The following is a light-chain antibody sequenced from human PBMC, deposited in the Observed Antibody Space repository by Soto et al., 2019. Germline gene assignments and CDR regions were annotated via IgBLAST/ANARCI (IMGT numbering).Light chain of an antibody. CDR3: QQYGSLWT. Sequence: EIVLTQSPGTLSLSPGERATLSCRASQSVSSSYLAWNQQKPGQAPRLLIYGASSRATGIPDRFSGSGSGTDFTLTISRLEPEDFAVYYCQQYGSLWTFGQGTKVEIK. V-gene: IGKV3-20*01. CDR2: GAS. CDR1: QSVSSSY. J-gene: IGKJ1*01.